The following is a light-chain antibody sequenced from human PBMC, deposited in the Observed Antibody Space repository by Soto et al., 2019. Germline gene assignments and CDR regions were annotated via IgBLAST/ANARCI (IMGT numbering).Light chain of an antibody. V-gene: IGKV1-33*01. CDR3: QQYDTLHLT. CDR2: DAS. CDR1: QDISNY. Sequence: DIQLTPSPSSLSASVGDRVTITCQASQDISNYLKWYQQKPGKAPKLLIYDASNLETGVPSRFSGSGSGTDFTLTISSLQPEDIATYYCQQYDTLHLTFGGGTKVEIK. J-gene: IGKJ4*01.